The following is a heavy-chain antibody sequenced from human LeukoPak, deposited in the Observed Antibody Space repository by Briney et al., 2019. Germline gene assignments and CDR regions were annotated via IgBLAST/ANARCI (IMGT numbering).Heavy chain of an antibody. V-gene: IGHV3-9*01. J-gene: IGHJ4*02. CDR2: ISWNSGSI. CDR1: GFTFDNYA. CDR3: AKSGDNCGYYVFDY. D-gene: IGHD3-22*01. Sequence: GGSLRLSCAASGFTFDNYAMHWVRQAPGKGLEWVSGISWNSGSIGYADSVKGRFTISRDNAKNSLYLQMNSLRAEDTALYYCAKSGDNCGYYVFDYWGQGTLVTVSS.